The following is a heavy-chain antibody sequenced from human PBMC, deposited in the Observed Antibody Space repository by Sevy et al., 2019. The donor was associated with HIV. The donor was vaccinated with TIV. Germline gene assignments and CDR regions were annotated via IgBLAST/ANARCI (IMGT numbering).Heavy chain of an antibody. D-gene: IGHD3-3*01. J-gene: IGHJ5*02. CDR1: GYTFNNAW. CDR2: IKSKTDGGSA. CDR3: TGATVFGATWFDP. V-gene: IGHV3-15*01. Sequence: VGSLRLSCAASGYTFNNAWMSWVRQAPGKGLEWLGRIKSKTDGGSAEYASPVKGRFTISRDDSKSTLYLQMNRRRTEDTGVYYCTGATVFGATWFDPWGQGALVTVSS.